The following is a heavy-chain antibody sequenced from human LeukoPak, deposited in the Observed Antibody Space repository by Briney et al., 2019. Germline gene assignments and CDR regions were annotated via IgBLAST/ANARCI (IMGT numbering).Heavy chain of an antibody. V-gene: IGHV1-18*01. CDR1: GYTFTNFG. CDR2: ITTYNGNT. D-gene: IGHD2-2*01. CDR3: ARRDCSSSSCHYYYYYMDV. J-gene: IGHJ6*02. Sequence: AASVKVSCKASGYTFTNFGISWVRQAPGQGLEWLGWITTYNGNTNYAQKVQDRVTMTTDTSTSTAYMELRSLTSDDTAVYYCARRDCSSSSCHYYYYYMDVWGQGTTVTVSS.